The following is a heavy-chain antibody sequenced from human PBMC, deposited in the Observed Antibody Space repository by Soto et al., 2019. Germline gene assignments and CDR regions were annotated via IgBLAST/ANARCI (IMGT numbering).Heavy chain of an antibody. CDR1: GYTFTSYA. Sequence: ASVKVSCKASGYTFTSYAMHWVRQAPGQRLEWMGWINAGNGNTKYSQKFQGRVTITRDTSASTAYMELSSLRSEDTAVYYCARGTDYPRYYYYYMDVWGKGTTVTVSS. V-gene: IGHV1-3*01. D-gene: IGHD4-17*01. CDR3: ARGTDYPRYYYYYMDV. CDR2: INAGNGNT. J-gene: IGHJ6*03.